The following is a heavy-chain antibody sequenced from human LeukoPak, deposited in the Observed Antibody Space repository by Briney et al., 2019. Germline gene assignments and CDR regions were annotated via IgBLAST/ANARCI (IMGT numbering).Heavy chain of an antibody. CDR1: GFTFSSYW. V-gene: IGHV3-7*01. J-gene: IGHJ4*02. CDR2: IKQDGSEK. D-gene: IGHD4-17*01. Sequence: PGGSLRLSCAASGFTFSSYWMSWVRQAPGKGLEWVANIKQDGSEKYYVDSVKGRFTISRDNAKNSLYLQMNSLRAGDTAVYYCAREGRKDYGDFFDYWGQGTLVTVSS. CDR3: AREGRKDYGDFFDY.